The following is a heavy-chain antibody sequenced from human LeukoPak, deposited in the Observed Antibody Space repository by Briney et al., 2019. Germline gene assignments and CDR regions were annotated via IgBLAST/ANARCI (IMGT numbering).Heavy chain of an antibody. CDR1: GFTFSSYA. V-gene: IGHV3-30*04. CDR2: ISYDGSNK. D-gene: IGHD3-9*01. Sequence: GGSPRLSCAASGFTFSSYAMHWVRQAPGKELEWVAVISYDGSNKYYADSVKGRFTISRDNSKNTLYLQMNSLRAEDTAVYYCAREYYDILTGYLNRFDPWGQGTLVTVSS. CDR3: AREYYDILTGYLNRFDP. J-gene: IGHJ5*02.